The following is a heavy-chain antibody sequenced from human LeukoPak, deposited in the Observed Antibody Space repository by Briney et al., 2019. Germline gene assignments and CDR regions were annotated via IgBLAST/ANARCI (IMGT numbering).Heavy chain of an antibody. D-gene: IGHD3-10*01. J-gene: IGHJ4*02. CDR2: IYPGDSDT. CDR3: ARGTVRWFGPGDFDY. V-gene: IGHV5-51*01. Sequence: GESLKISCKGSGYSFTSYWIGWVRQMPGKGLEWMGIIYPGDSDTRYSPSFQGQVTISADKSISTAYLQWSSLKASDTAMYYCARGTVRWFGPGDFDYWGQGTLVTVSS. CDR1: GYSFTSYW.